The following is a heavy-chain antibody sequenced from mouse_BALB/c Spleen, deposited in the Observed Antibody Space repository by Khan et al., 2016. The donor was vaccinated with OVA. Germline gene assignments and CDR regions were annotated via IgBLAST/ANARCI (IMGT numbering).Heavy chain of an antibody. V-gene: IGHV1S137*01. Sequence: QVQLQQSGPELVRPGVSVKISCKGSGYTFTDYAIYWVKQSHAKSLEWVGLISTYSGNTNYNQKFKVKATMTVDKSSSTAYMELARLTSEDSAIYYCARPAYDGYCDYWGQGTTLTVSS. J-gene: IGHJ2*01. CDR1: GYTFTDYA. CDR2: ISTYSGNT. D-gene: IGHD2-3*01. CDR3: ARPAYDGYCDY.